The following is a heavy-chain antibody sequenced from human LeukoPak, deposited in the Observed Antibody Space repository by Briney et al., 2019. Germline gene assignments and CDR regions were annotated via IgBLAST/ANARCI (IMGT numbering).Heavy chain of an antibody. CDR1: GFTFDDYA. CDR3: AKDSDSSYYYYGMDV. J-gene: IGHJ6*02. V-gene: IGHV3-9*01. Sequence: PGRSLRLSCAASGFTFDDYAMHWVRQAPGKGLEWVSGISWNSGSIGYADSVKGRFTISRDNAKNSLYLQMNSLRAEDTALYYCAKDSDSSYYYYGMDVWGQGTTVTVSS. CDR2: ISWNSGSI. D-gene: IGHD2-21*01.